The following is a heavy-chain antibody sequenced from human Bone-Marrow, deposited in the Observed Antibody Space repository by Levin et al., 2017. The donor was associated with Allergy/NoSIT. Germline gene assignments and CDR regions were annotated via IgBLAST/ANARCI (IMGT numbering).Heavy chain of an antibody. Sequence: SETLSLTCTVSGDSVSSKNYFWNWIRQPPGRGLEWIGLMSDSGSTNYNPSLNSRVTISVDTSRNQFSLRLSSVTAADTAIYYCARDYFGSGSSWVAFDIWGQGTVVTVSS. V-gene: IGHV4-61*01. CDR3: ARDYFGSGSSWVAFDI. J-gene: IGHJ3*02. CDR2: MSDSGST. CDR1: GDSVSSKNYF. D-gene: IGHD3-10*01.